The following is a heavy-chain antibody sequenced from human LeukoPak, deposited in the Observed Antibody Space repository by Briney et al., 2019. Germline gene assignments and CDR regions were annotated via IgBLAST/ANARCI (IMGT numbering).Heavy chain of an antibody. CDR1: GFTFSSYA. D-gene: IGHD3-3*01. Sequence: GGSLSLSCAASGFTFSSYAMSWVRQAPGKGLEWVSAISGSGGSTYYADPVKGRLTISRDNSKTTLYLQMNSLRAEDTAVDYCAKDNLYYDFWSGYLRGYFDYWGQGTLVTVSS. CDR3: AKDNLYYDFWSGYLRGYFDY. V-gene: IGHV3-23*01. J-gene: IGHJ4*02. CDR2: ISGSGGST.